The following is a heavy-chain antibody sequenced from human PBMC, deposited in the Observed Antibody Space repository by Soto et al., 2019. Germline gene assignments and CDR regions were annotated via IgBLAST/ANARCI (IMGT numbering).Heavy chain of an antibody. CDR1: GFAFSSYG. CDR3: ARDYISAVTFFFDY. D-gene: IGHD4-17*01. CDR2: FSYDGHKS. J-gene: IGHJ4*02. V-gene: IGHV3-30*03. Sequence: VHPGGSLRLSCAASGFAFSSYGLHWVRQAPGKGLEWRAFFSYDGHKSYYADSVKGRFAISRDNSQNTHFLFMNGLRVDDTAVYYCARDYISAVTFFFDYWGQGALVTVSS.